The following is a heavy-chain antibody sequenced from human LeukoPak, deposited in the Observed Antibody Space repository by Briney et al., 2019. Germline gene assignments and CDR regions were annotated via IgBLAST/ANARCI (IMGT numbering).Heavy chain of an antibody. Sequence: PSETLSLTCTVSGYSISSGYFWGWIRQPPGKGLEWIGSISHSGTTYYNPSLKSRITILQDTSKNQFSLKVNSVTAADTATYYCTREEGGTTVDYWGQGTLVTVSS. CDR2: ISHSGTT. V-gene: IGHV4-38-2*02. CDR1: GYSISSGYF. D-gene: IGHD1-1*01. CDR3: TREEGGTTVDY. J-gene: IGHJ4*02.